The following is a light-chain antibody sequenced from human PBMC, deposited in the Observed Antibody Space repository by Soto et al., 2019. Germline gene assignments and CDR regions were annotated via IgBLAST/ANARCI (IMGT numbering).Light chain of an antibody. Sequence: EIEMTQSPATLPMSPGERATLSCRASQSVSSNLAWYQQKPGQAPRLLIYGASTRAPGFPARFSGSGSGTEFTLTIRSLQSEDFAVYYCQQYFFTPPTFGQGTKVEIK. CDR2: GAS. CDR1: QSVSSN. V-gene: IGKV3-15*01. J-gene: IGKJ1*01. CDR3: QQYFFTPPT.